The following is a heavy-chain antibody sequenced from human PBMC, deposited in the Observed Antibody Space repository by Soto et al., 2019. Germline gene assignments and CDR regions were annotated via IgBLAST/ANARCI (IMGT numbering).Heavy chain of an antibody. CDR3: ARVRPENYDTSGPFDY. D-gene: IGHD3-22*01. V-gene: IGHV3-7*03. CDR2: INQDGSER. CDR1: GFTFGSYS. Sequence: PGGSLRLSCAASGFTFGSYSMTWVRQAPGKGLEWVANINQDGSERYYVDSVKGRFTISRVHARNSLYLQMSSLRAEDTAVYFCARVRPENYDTSGPFDYWGQGTLVTVSS. J-gene: IGHJ4*02.